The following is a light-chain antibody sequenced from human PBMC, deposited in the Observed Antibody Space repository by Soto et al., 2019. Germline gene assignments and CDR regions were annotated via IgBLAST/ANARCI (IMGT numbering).Light chain of an antibody. V-gene: IGKV3-20*01. CDR2: ATS. J-gene: IGKJ2*03. CDR3: QQYGNSPRYS. Sequence: IVLTQSPGTLSLSLGERATLSCRASQSVTSNYLAWYQQKPGQAPRLLIYATSNRATGIPDRFSGSGSGTDFTLTISRLEPEDFAVYYCQQYGNSPRYSFGQGTKVEIK. CDR1: QSVTSNY.